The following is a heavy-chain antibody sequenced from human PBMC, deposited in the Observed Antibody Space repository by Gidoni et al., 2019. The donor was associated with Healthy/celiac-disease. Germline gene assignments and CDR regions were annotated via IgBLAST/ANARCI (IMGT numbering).Heavy chain of an antibody. J-gene: IGHJ6*02. CDR2: IIPIFGTA. D-gene: IGHD2-2*01. CDR1: GGTFSSYA. CDR3: ARGDYQLLFHYYGMDV. Sequence: QVQLVQSGAEVKKPGSSVKVSCKASGGTFSSYAISWVRQAPGQGLEWMGGIIPIFGTANYAQKFQGRVTITADKSTSTAYMELGSLRSEDTAVYYCARGDYQLLFHYYGMDVWGQGTTVTVSS. V-gene: IGHV1-69*06.